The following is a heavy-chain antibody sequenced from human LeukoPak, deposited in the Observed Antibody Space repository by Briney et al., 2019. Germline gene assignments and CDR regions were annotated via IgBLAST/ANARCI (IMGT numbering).Heavy chain of an antibody. J-gene: IGHJ4*01. Sequence: GGSLRLSCAASGFNFIDYSMNWVRQAPGKGLEWISYIGISSGNTKYADSVKGRFTISRDKAGNSLYLQMNSLRVEDTAVYYCARDHRYAFDNWGHGTLVTVSS. V-gene: IGHV3-48*01. D-gene: IGHD5-12*01. CDR2: IGISSGNT. CDR1: GFNFIDYS. CDR3: ARDHRYAFDN.